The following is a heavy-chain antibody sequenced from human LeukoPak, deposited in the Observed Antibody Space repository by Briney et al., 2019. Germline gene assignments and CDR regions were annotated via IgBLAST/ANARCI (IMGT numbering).Heavy chain of an antibody. Sequence: GESLKISCKGSGYSFASSWIGWVRQMPGKGLEWMGIIYPDESDTRYSPSFEGQITTSVDKSISTAYLQWSSLKASDTAVYYCARHGHCTNGVCYSNYYYHMDVWGKGTTVTVSS. CDR1: GYSFASSW. D-gene: IGHD2-8*01. J-gene: IGHJ6*03. V-gene: IGHV5-51*01. CDR2: IYPDESDT. CDR3: ARHGHCTNGVCYSNYYYHMDV.